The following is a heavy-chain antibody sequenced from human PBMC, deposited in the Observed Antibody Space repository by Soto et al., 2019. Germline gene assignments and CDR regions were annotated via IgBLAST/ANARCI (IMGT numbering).Heavy chain of an antibody. CDR2: ISSSGAAK. Sequence: QVQLVESGGGLVKPGGSLRLSCAASGFTFSDYYMNWIRQAPGKGLELVSYISSSGAAKDYADSVKGRFTIPRDNAKNSLYLQMNSLTVDDTAVYYCARDMFSGYYDAFDIWGQGTMVTVSS. J-gene: IGHJ3*02. D-gene: IGHD5-12*01. CDR1: GFTFSDYY. CDR3: ARDMFSGYYDAFDI. V-gene: IGHV3-11*01.